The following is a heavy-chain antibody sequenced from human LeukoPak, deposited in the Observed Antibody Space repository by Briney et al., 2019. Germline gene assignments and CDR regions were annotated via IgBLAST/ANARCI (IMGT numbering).Heavy chain of an antibody. CDR3: ARDLAWGAFDY. CDR1: GFSFSYHG. D-gene: IGHD7-27*01. J-gene: IGHJ4*02. V-gene: IGHV3-23*01. CDR2: VSPPGGGT. Sequence: GGSLRLFCVASGFSFSYHGMNWVRLAPGKGLEWVSGVSPPGGGTYYADSVKGRFTISRDDSRNTLSLQMNSLRVEDTAVYYCARDLAWGAFDYWGQGILVAVSS.